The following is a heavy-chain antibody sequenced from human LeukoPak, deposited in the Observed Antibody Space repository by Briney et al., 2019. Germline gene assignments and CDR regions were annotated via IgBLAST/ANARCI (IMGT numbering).Heavy chain of an antibody. J-gene: IGHJ4*02. CDR2: IYYNGIT. Sequence: SETLSLTCTVSGGSITTYYWSWIRQPPGKELEWIGFIYYNGITNYNPSLKSRVTISVDTSKNQFSLKLSSATAADTAVYYCARVSHFDSSGYSRWGQGTLVTVSS. CDR3: ARVSHFDSSGYSR. V-gene: IGHV4-59*01. CDR1: GGSITTYY. D-gene: IGHD3-22*01.